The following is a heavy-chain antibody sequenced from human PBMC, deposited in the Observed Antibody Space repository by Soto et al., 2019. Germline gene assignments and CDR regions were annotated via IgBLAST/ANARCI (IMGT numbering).Heavy chain of an antibody. Sequence: QVQVVQSGAEVKKPGSSVRVSCKASGGSFSRNSFSWVRQAPGQGLEWMGGIIPMFGTPNYAQRFRGRVTIKADGSTSTAYMELRSLRSDDTAVYYCARDASCSNGLCYDYWGQGTLVTVSS. V-gene: IGHV1-69*01. CDR2: IIPMFGTP. J-gene: IGHJ4*02. CDR3: ARDASCSNGLCYDY. D-gene: IGHD2-8*01. CDR1: GGSFSRNS.